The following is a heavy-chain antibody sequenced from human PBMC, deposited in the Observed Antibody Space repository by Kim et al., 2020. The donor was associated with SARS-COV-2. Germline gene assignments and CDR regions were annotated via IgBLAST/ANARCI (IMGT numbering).Heavy chain of an antibody. D-gene: IGHD2-2*01. CDR3: TTASQDMYQLLPGADY. Sequence: GGSLRLSCAASGFTFSNAWMSWVRQAPGKGLEWVGRIKSKTDGGTTDYAAPVKGRFTISRDDSKNTLYLQMNSLKTEDTAVYYCTTASQDMYQLLPGADYWGQGTLVTVSS. J-gene: IGHJ4*02. CDR1: GFTFSNAW. V-gene: IGHV3-15*01. CDR2: IKSKTDGGTT.